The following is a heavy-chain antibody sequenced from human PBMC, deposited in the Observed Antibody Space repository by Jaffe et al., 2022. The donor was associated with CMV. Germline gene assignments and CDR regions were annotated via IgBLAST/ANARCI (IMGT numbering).Heavy chain of an antibody. V-gene: IGHV3-7*01. CDR2: IKQDGSEK. CDR3: ARDETFRYCSSTSCYGSAFDI. D-gene: IGHD2-2*01. CDR1: GFTFSSYW. Sequence: EVQLVESGGGLVQPGGSLRLSCAASGFTFSSYWMSWVRQAPGKGLEWVANIKQDGSEKYYVDSVKGRFTISRDNAKNSLYLQMNSLRAEDTAVYYCARDETFRYCSSTSCYGSAFDIWGQGTMVTVSS. J-gene: IGHJ3*02.